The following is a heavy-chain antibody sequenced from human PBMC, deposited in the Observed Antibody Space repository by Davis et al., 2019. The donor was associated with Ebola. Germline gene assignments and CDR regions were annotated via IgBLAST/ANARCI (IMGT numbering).Heavy chain of an antibody. J-gene: IGHJ5*02. CDR2: IYHSGST. CDR3: ARGYREHVSPFDP. V-gene: IGHV4-4*02. CDR1: GGSISSSNW. D-gene: IGHD1-26*01. Sequence: SETLSLTCAVSGGSISSSNWWSWVRQPPGKGLEWIGEIYHSGSTNYNPSLKSRVTISVDTSKNQFSLKLSSVTAADTAVYYCARGYREHVSPFDPWGQGTLVTVSS.